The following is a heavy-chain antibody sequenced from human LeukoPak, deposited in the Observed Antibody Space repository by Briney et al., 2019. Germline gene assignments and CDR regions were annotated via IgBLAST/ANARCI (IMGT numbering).Heavy chain of an antibody. D-gene: IGHD3-22*01. CDR1: GFTFSTYA. CDR3: ASLSPVVVPWS. V-gene: IGHV3-30-3*01. J-gene: IGHJ4*02. CDR2: ISYDGSNK. Sequence: GGSLRLSCAASGFTFSTYAMHWVRQAPGKGLEWVAIISYDGSNKYYADSVKGRFTISRDNAKNSLYLQMNSLRAEDTAVYYCASLSPVVVPWSWGQGTLVTVSS.